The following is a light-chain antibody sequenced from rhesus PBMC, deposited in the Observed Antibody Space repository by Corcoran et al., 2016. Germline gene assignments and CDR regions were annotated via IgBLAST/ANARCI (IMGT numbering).Light chain of an antibody. CDR3: LLYYYSVGF. J-gene: IGLJ2*01. CDR1: TGAVPSANF. CDR2: NTN. Sequence: QAVVTQEPSLTVSPGGTVNLTCGSTTGAVPSANFPHWFQQKPGQAPRGLMYNTNTKHSWTPARFSGPLAGGTAALTLSDGQPKAEAEFYVLLYYYSVGFCGGGTRLTVL. V-gene: IGLV7-76*01.